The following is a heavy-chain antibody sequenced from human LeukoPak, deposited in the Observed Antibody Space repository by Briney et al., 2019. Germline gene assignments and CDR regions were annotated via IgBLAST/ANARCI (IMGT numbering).Heavy chain of an antibody. J-gene: IGHJ4*02. Sequence: ASVKVSCKASGYTFTSYDINWVRQATGQGLEWMGWMNPDSGITGYAQKFQGRVTISRNTSISTAYMELSSLRSEDTAVYYCAREDYYDSGSNDYWGQGTLVTVSS. CDR1: GYTFTSYD. CDR3: AREDYYDSGSNDY. D-gene: IGHD3-22*01. V-gene: IGHV1-8*03. CDR2: MNPDSGIT.